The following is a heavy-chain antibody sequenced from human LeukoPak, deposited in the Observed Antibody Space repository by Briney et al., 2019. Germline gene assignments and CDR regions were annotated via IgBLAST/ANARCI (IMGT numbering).Heavy chain of an antibody. CDR3: AREHNPHCGGDCYSDYYYGMDV. CDR2: IIPILGIA. CDR1: GGTFSSYA. D-gene: IGHD2-21*02. V-gene: IGHV1-69*04. Sequence: SVKVSCKASGGTFSSYAISWVRQAPGQGLEWMGRIIPILGIANYAQKFQGRVMITADKSTSTAYMELSSLRSEDTAVYYCAREHNPHCGGDCYSDYYYGMDVWGQGTTVTVSS. J-gene: IGHJ6*02.